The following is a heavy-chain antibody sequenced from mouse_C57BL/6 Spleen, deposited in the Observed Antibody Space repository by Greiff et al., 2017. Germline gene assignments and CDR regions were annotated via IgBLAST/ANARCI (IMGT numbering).Heavy chain of an antibody. V-gene: IGHV1-80*01. CDR3: ARGGTTVGEYYYAMDY. D-gene: IGHD1-1*01. CDR1: GYAFSSYW. Sequence: VQLQQSGAELVKPGASVKISCKASGYAFSSYWMNWVKQRPGKGLEWIGQIYPGDGDTNYNGKFKGKATLTADKSSSTAYMQLSSLTSEDSAVYFCARGGTTVGEYYYAMDYWGQGTSVTVSS. CDR2: IYPGDGDT. J-gene: IGHJ4*01.